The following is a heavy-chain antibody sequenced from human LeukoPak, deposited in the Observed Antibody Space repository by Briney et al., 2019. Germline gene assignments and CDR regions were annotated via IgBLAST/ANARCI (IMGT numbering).Heavy chain of an antibody. CDR3: ARKDGDY. CDR1: GASTSAFH. Sequence: SETLSLTCTVSGASTSAFHWTWFRQPAGKGLEWIGLIYSSGSTLFNPSLKSRVAMSVALTKNQLSLKLTSVTAADTAMYYCARKDGDYWGRGTLVTVSS. V-gene: IGHV4-4*07. J-gene: IGHJ4*02. CDR2: IYSSGST.